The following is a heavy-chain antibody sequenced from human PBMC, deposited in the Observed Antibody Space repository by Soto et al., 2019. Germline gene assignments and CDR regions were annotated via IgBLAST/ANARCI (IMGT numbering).Heavy chain of an antibody. CDR3: ARRDTAMEYYYYGMDV. V-gene: IGHV4-39*01. J-gene: IGHJ6*02. CDR1: GGSISSSSYY. Sequence: PSETLSLTCTVSGGSISSSSYYWGWIRQPPGKGLEWIGSIYYSGSTYYNPSLKSRVTISVDTSKNQFSLKLSSVTAADTAVYYCARRDTAMEYYYYGMDVWGQGTTVTVS. CDR2: IYYSGST. D-gene: IGHD5-18*01.